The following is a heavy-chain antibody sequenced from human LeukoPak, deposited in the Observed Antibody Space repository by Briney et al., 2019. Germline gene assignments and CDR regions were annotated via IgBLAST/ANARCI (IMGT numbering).Heavy chain of an antibody. CDR3: ARYIYSSGWCFDY. Sequence: GGSLRLSCAASGFTFSSYWMSWVRQAPGKGLEWVANIKQDGSEKYYVDSVKGRFTISRDNAKNSLYLQMNSLRAEDTAVYYCARYIYSSGWCFDYWGQGTLGTVSS. CDR2: IKQDGSEK. V-gene: IGHV3-7*01. CDR1: GFTFSSYW. D-gene: IGHD6-19*01. J-gene: IGHJ4*02.